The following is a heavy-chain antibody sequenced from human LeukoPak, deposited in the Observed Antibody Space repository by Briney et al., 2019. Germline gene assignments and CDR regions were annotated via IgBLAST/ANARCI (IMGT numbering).Heavy chain of an antibody. D-gene: IGHD2-2*01. CDR2: IWYDGSNK. CDR1: GFTFSSYG. J-gene: IGHJ6*02. CDR3: ARDKYCSSTSCYVVRDYYYGMDV. V-gene: IGHV3-33*01. Sequence: GGSLRLSCAASGFTFSSYGTHWVRQAPRKGLEWVAVIWYDGSNKYYADSVKGRFTISRDNSKNTLYLQMNSLRAEDTAVYYCARDKYCSSTSCYVVRDYYYGMDVWGQGTTVTVSS.